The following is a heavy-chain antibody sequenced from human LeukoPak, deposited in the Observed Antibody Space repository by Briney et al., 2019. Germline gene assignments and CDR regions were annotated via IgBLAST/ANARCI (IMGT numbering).Heavy chain of an antibody. Sequence: ASVKVSCKASGYTFTGYYLHWVRQAPGQGLEWMAWINPNSGGTNSAQKFQGRVTMTRDMSTSTVYMELSSLRSEDTAVYYCARTWHTAMALFDYWGQGTLVTVSS. D-gene: IGHD5-18*01. J-gene: IGHJ4*02. CDR3: ARTWHTAMALFDY. V-gene: IGHV1-2*02. CDR1: GYTFTGYY. CDR2: INPNSGGT.